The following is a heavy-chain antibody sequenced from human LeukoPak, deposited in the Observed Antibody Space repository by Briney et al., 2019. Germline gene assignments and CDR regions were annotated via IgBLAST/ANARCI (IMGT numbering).Heavy chain of an antibody. V-gene: IGHV4-31*03. D-gene: IGHD3-10*01. CDR2: IYYSGST. J-gene: IGHJ5*02. CDR1: GGSISSGGYY. CDR3: ARGPMVRGVYYFDP. Sequence: SQTLSLTCTVSGGSISSGGYYWSWIRQHPGKGLEWIGYIYYSGSTYYNPSLKSRVTISVGTSKNQFSLKLSSVTAADTAVYYCARGPMVRGVYYFDPWGQGTLVTASS.